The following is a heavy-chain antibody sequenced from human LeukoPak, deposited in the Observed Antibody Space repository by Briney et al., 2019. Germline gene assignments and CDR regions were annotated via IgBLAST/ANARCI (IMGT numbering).Heavy chain of an antibody. D-gene: IGHD5-18*01. J-gene: IGHJ4*02. V-gene: IGHV3-11*06. CDR2: ISSSSSYT. CDR1: GFTLSDYY. Sequence: GGSLGLSCAASGFTLSDYYMSWIRQAPGKGLEWVSYISSSSSYTNYADSVKGRFTISRDNAKNSLYLQMNSLRAEDTAVYYCARAVQLWFYDYWGQGTLVTVSS. CDR3: ARAVQLWFYDY.